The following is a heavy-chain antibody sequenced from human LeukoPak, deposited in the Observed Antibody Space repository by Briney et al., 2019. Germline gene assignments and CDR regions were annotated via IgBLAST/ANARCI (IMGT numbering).Heavy chain of an antibody. Sequence: GRSLRLSCAASGFTFDDYAMHWVRQAPGKGLEWVSGISWNSGSIGYADSVKGRFTISRDNAKNSLYLQMNSLRAEDTALYYCAKDRDYVDIVATIGGYGMDVWGQGTTVTVSS. J-gene: IGHJ6*02. D-gene: IGHD5-12*01. V-gene: IGHV3-9*01. CDR1: GFTFDDYA. CDR2: ISWNSGSI. CDR3: AKDRDYVDIVATIGGYGMDV.